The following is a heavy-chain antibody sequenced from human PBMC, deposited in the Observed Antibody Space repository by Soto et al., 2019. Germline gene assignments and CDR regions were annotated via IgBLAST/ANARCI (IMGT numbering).Heavy chain of an antibody. Sequence: QVQPVQSGAEVKKPGASVKVSCKASGYTFTSYGISWVRQAPGQGLEWMGWISAYNGNTNYAQKLQGRVTMTTDTSTSTAYMELRSLRSDDTAVYYCARKASTTTFYYYYYGMDVWGQGTTVTVSS. V-gene: IGHV1-18*01. CDR2: ISAYNGNT. D-gene: IGHD1-1*01. CDR1: GYTFTSYG. J-gene: IGHJ6*02. CDR3: ARKASTTTFYYYYYGMDV.